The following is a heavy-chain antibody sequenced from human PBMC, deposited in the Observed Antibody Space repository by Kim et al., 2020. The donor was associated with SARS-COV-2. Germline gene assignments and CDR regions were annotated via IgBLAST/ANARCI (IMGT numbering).Heavy chain of an antibody. CDR2: GGST. Sequence: GGSTYDAASVTGRFTISRDNSKNTLYLQMNSLRAEETAVYYCAKGGSSSSWGLNWGQGTLVTVSS. J-gene: IGHJ4*02. D-gene: IGHD6-6*01. V-gene: IGHV3-23*01. CDR3: AKGGSSSSWGLN.